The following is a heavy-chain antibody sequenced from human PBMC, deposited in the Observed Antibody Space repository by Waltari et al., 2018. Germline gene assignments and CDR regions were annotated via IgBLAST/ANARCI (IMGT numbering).Heavy chain of an antibody. Sequence: EVQLVESGGGLVQPGRSLRLSCAASGFTFDDYAMHWVRQAPGKGMEWVSGISWNSGSIGYADSVKGRFTISRDNAKNSLYLQMNSLRAEDMALYYCAKAYGSGSYSPVDYWGQGTLVTVSS. CDR1: GFTFDDYA. CDR3: AKAYGSGSYSPVDY. V-gene: IGHV3-9*03. D-gene: IGHD3-10*01. CDR2: ISWNSGSI. J-gene: IGHJ4*02.